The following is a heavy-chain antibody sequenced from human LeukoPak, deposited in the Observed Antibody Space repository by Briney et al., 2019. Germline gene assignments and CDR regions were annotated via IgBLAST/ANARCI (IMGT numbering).Heavy chain of an antibody. CDR2: IIPIFGTA. V-gene: IGHV1-69*13. D-gene: IGHD3-3*01. Sequence: SVKVSCKASGGTFSSYAIRWVRQAPGQGLEWMGGIIPIFGTANYAQKFQGRVTITADESTSTAYMELSSLRSEDTAVYYCARDRTYYDFWSGYYPYYYYYMDVWGKGTTVTVSS. CDR1: GGTFSSYA. J-gene: IGHJ6*03. CDR3: ARDRTYYDFWSGYYPYYYYYMDV.